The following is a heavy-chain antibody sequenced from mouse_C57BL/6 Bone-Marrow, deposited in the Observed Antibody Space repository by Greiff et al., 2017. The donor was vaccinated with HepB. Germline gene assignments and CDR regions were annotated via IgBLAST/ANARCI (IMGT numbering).Heavy chain of an antibody. V-gene: IGHV1-81*01. CDR3: ARLGAWFAY. Sequence: VQLVESGAELARPGASVKLSCKASGYTFTSYGISWVKQRTGQGLEWIGEIYPRSGNTYYNEKFKGKATLTADKSSSTAYMELRSLTSEDSAVYFCARLGAWFAYWGQGTRVTVSA. J-gene: IGHJ3*01. D-gene: IGHD4-1*01. CDR1: GYTFTSYG. CDR2: IYPRSGNT.